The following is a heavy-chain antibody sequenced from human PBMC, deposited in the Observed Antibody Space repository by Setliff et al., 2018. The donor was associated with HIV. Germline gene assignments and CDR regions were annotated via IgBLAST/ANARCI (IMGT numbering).Heavy chain of an antibody. J-gene: IGHJ3*02. CDR3: AKDGAVITPGGALDI. Sequence: ASVKVSCKSSGDTFSTYVFTWVRQAPGQGLEWMGGVTPILHTTNYAQKFQGRVTITADISTRTVYMELSSLRAEDTAIYYCAKDGAVITPGGALDIWGQGTMVTVSS. D-gene: IGHD1-20*01. CDR2: VTPILHTT. V-gene: IGHV1-69*10. CDR1: GDTFSTYV.